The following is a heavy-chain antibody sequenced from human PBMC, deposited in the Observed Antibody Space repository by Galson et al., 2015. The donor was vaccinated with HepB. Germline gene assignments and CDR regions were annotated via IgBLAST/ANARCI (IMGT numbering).Heavy chain of an antibody. Sequence: SLRLSCAASGFIFSDYYMTWIRQAPGKGLECVSYISTTSSPYTNYADSVKGRFTISRDNAKNSLYLQMNSLRAEDTAVYYCARVKYGDYGLWVGAHYFDYWGQGTLVTVSS. V-gene: IGHV3-11*05. CDR3: ARVKYGDYGLWVGAHYFDY. CDR1: GFIFSDYY. J-gene: IGHJ4*02. D-gene: IGHD4-17*01. CDR2: ISTTSSPYT.